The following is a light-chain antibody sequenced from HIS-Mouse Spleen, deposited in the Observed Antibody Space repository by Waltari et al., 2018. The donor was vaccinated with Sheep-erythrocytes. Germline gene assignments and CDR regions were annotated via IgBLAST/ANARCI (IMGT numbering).Light chain of an antibody. CDR2: GAS. J-gene: IGKJ2*02. CDR1: QSVSSN. V-gene: IGKV3-15*01. Sequence: EIVMTQSPATLSVSPGERATLSCRASQSVSSNLAWYQQKPGQAPRLLIYGASTRATGIPARFSGSVSVTEFTLTISSMQSEDFAVYYCQQYNNWPPGTFGQGTKLEIK. CDR3: QQYNNWPPGT.